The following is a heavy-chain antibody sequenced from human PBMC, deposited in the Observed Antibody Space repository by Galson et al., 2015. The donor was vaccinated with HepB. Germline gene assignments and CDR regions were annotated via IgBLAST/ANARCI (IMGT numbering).Heavy chain of an antibody. CDR3: ARDLGTSGRYDFWSGYFGDDAFDI. D-gene: IGHD3-3*01. CDR1: GGTFSSYA. V-gene: IGHV1-69*06. CDR2: IIPIFGTA. Sequence: SVKVSCKASGGTFSSYAISWVRQAPGQGLEWMGGIIPIFGTANYAQKFQGRVTITADKSTSTAYMELSSLRSEDTAVYYCARDLGTSGRYDFWSGYFGDDAFDIWGQGTMVTVSS. J-gene: IGHJ3*02.